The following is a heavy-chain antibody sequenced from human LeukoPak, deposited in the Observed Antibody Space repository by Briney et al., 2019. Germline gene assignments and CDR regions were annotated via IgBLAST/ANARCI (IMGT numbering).Heavy chain of an antibody. Sequence: GGSLRLSCAASGFTFSSHGMHWVRQAPGKGLEWVAVIWYDGSNKYYADSVKGRFTISRDSSKNTLYLQMNSLRAEDTAVYYCARDYGIYDFDYWGQGTLVTVSS. J-gene: IGHJ4*02. CDR3: ARDYGIYDFDY. CDR2: IWYDGSNK. V-gene: IGHV3-33*01. D-gene: IGHD5-12*01. CDR1: GFTFSSHG.